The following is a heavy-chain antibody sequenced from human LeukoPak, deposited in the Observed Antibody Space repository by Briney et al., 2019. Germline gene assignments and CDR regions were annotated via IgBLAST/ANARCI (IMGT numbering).Heavy chain of an antibody. CDR3: ARSNGDYERDGWFDP. J-gene: IGHJ5*02. V-gene: IGHV1-2*06. Sequence: ASVKVSCKASGYTFTGYYMHWVRQAPGQGLEWMGRINPNSGGTNYAQKFLGRVTMTRDTSISTAYMELSRLRSDDTAVYYCARSNGDYERDGWFDPWGQGTLVTVSS. CDR1: GYTFTGYY. D-gene: IGHD4-17*01. CDR2: INPNSGGT.